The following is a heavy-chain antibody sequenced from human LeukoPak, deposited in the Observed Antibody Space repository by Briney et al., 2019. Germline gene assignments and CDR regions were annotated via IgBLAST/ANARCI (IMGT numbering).Heavy chain of an antibody. CDR3: ARDQGGGTSY. CDR2: IRSSSSTI. D-gene: IGHD1-26*01. V-gene: IGHV3-48*01. Sequence: GGSLRLSCAASGFTFSSYSMNWVRQAPGKGLEWVSYIRSSSSTIYYADSVKGRFTISRDNAKNSLYLQMDSLRVEDTAVYYCARDQGGGTSYWGQGTLVTVSS. CDR1: GFTFSSYS. J-gene: IGHJ4*02.